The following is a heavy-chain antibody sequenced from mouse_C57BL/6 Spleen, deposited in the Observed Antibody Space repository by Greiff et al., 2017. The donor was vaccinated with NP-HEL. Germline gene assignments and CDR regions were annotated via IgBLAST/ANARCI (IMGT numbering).Heavy chain of an antibody. V-gene: IGHV1-26*01. Sequence: EVQLQQSGPELVKPGASVKISCKASGYTFTDYYMNWVKQSHGKSLEWIGDINPNNGGTSYNQKFKGKATLTVDKSSSTAYMELRSLTSEDSAVYYCARFAAYYYGSSYSFDYWGQGTTLTVSS. CDR1: GYTFTDYY. D-gene: IGHD1-1*01. CDR2: INPNNGGT. CDR3: ARFAAYYYGSSYSFDY. J-gene: IGHJ2*01.